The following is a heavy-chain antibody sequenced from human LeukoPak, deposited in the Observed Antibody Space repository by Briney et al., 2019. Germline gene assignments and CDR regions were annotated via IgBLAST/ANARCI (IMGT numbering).Heavy chain of an antibody. CDR3: TRGTRESDF. CDR2: ISNNGDS. CDR1: GDSVSHYY. Sequence: SETLSLTCTASGDSVSHYYWNWIRQPPGKALELIGYISNNGDSNYNPSLKSRVTMSLDTSKNQLSLRLTSVTAADTAVYFCTRGTRESDFWGQGTLVTVSS. D-gene: IGHD5-24*01. J-gene: IGHJ4*02. V-gene: IGHV4-59*02.